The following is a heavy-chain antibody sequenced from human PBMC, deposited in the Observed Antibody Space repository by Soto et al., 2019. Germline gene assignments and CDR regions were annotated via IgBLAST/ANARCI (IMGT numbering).Heavy chain of an antibody. V-gene: IGHV1-69*13. J-gene: IGHJ4*02. CDR2: IIPIFGTA. D-gene: IGHD2-2*02. Sequence: SVKVSCKASGGTFSSYAISWVRQAPGQGLEWMGGIIPIFGTANYAQKFQGRVTITADESTSTAYMELSSLRSEDTAVYYCASTLLGYCSSTSCYMPLWGQGTLVTV. CDR3: ASTLLGYCSSTSCYMPL. CDR1: GGTFSSYA.